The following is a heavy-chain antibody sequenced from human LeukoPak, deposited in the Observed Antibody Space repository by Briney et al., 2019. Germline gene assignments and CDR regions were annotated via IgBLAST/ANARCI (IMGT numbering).Heavy chain of an antibody. Sequence: ASVKVSCKASGGTFSSYAISWVRQAPGQGLEWMGGIIPIFGTANYAQKFQGRVTITTDESTSTAYMELSSLRSEDTAVYYCASTSGGGRGFDYWGQGTLVTVSS. CDR1: GGTFSSYA. V-gene: IGHV1-69*05. CDR3: ASTSGGGRGFDY. CDR2: IIPIFGTA. D-gene: IGHD1-1*01. J-gene: IGHJ4*02.